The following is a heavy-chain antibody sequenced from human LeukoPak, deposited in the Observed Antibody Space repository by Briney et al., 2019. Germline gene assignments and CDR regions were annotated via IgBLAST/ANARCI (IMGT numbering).Heavy chain of an antibody. V-gene: IGHV4-4*02. D-gene: IGHD6-13*01. Sequence: SGTLSLTCAVSGGSISSSAWWSLVRQPPGKGLEWIGEVYHSGSTNYNSFLKSRVTISVDKSKNQFSLKLTSATAADTADYYCARDLGSSWFEPLDYWGHGILVIVSS. J-gene: IGHJ4*01. CDR3: ARDLGSSWFEPLDY. CDR1: GGSISSSAW. CDR2: VYHSGST.